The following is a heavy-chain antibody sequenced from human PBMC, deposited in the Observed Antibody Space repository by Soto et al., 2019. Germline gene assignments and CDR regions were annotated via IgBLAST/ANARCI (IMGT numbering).Heavy chain of an antibody. D-gene: IGHD2-21*01. CDR2: INSDRSST. J-gene: IGHJ4*02. CDR1: GFTFSSYW. Sequence: GGSLRLSCAASGFTFSSYWMHWVRQAPGKGLVWVSRINSDRSSTSYADPVKGRFTISRDNAKNTLYLQMNSLRAEDTAVYYCAREPPPAYCGGDCYIRPFDYWGQGTLVTVSS. V-gene: IGHV3-74*01. CDR3: AREPPPAYCGGDCYIRPFDY.